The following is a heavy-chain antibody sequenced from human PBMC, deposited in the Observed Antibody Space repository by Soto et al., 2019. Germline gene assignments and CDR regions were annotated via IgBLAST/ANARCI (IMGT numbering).Heavy chain of an antibody. V-gene: IGHV3-30*18. CDR3: AKGDSSSWYLGRVY. D-gene: IGHD6-13*01. CDR2: ISCDGSNK. Sequence: QVQLVESGGGVVQPGRSLRLSCAASGFTFSSYGMHWVRQAPGKGLEWVAVISCDGSNKYYADSVKGRFTISRDNSKNTLYLQMNCLRAEDTAVYYCAKGDSSSWYLGRVYWGQGTLVTVTS. CDR1: GFTFSSYG. J-gene: IGHJ4*02.